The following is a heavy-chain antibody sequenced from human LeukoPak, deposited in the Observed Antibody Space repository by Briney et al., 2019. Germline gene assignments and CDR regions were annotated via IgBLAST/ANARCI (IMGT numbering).Heavy chain of an antibody. Sequence: SETLSLTCAVSGDSVGSSASGNSRWNWVRQPPGKTLEWLGEIYRSGGTHSNPSLRRRVAMSLDRSKNQLTLNVRSVTAADTAVYYCVSDLDDGNYALAFWGQGTLVTVSS. D-gene: IGHD4-17*01. J-gene: IGHJ4*02. CDR3: VSDLDDGNYALAF. CDR2: IYRSGGT. V-gene: IGHV4-4*02. CDR1: GDSVGSSASGNS.